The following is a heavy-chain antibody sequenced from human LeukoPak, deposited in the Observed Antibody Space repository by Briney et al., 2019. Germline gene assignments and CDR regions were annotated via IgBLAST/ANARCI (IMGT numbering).Heavy chain of an antibody. CDR3: ARDEGSSWYIDY. Sequence: GGPLRLSFAASGFTFRIYQGNWVPQAPGKARECVSYNSRSRRTKNYADSVRGRFTISRDNAKNPLHLQMNRLSAEDTAVYYCARDEGSSWYIDYWGQGTLVTVSS. CDR1: GFTFRIYQ. J-gene: IGHJ4*02. V-gene: IGHV3-48*03. CDR2: NSRSRRTK. D-gene: IGHD6-13*01.